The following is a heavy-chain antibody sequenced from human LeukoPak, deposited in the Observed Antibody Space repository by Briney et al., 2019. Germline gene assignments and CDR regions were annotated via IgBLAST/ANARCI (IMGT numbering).Heavy chain of an antibody. D-gene: IGHD3-10*01. J-gene: IGHJ3*02. Sequence: PGGSLRLSCAASGFTFSSYAMHWVRQAPGKGLEWVAVISYDGSNKYYADSVKGRFTISRDNSKNTLYLQMNSLRAEDTAVYYCAREDDYYGSGSLKAFDIWGQGTMVTVSS. CDR3: AREDDYYGSGSLKAFDI. CDR2: ISYDGSNK. CDR1: GFTFSSYA. V-gene: IGHV3-30*04.